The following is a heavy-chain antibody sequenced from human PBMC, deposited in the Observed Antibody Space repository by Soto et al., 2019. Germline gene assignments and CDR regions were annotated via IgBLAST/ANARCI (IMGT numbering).Heavy chain of an antibody. CDR2: IYSGGST. D-gene: IGHD3-16*01. CDR3: ARDPWAADF. CDR1: GFTVSTKY. V-gene: IGHV3-66*01. Sequence: EVQLVESGGGLVQPGGSLRLSCAASGFTVSTKYMSWVRQAPGKGLEWVSVIYSGGSTFYARSVRGRFTISRDNSKNTANLQMNSLRAEDTAVYYCARDPWAADFWGQGTLVTVSS. J-gene: IGHJ4*02.